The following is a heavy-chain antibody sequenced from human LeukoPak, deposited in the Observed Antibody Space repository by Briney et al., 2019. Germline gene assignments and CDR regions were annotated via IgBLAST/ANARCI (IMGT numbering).Heavy chain of an antibody. D-gene: IGHD6-13*01. J-gene: IGHJ6*04. CDR1: GFTFSSYS. Sequence: GGSLRLSCAASGFTFSSYSMNWVRQAPGKGLEWVSSISSSSSYIYYADSVKGRFTISRDNAKNSLYLQMNSLRAEDTAVYYCARELVGGPGMDVWGKGTTVTVSS. CDR3: ARELVGGPGMDV. V-gene: IGHV3-21*01. CDR2: ISSSSSYI.